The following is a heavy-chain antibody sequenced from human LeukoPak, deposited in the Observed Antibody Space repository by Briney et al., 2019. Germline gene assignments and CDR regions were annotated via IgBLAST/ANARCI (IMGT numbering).Heavy chain of an antibody. D-gene: IGHD3-22*01. V-gene: IGHV3-23*01. J-gene: IGHJ4*02. CDR1: GFTFSSYA. CDR3: AKDQRTMSYYYDSSHDY. Sequence: GGSLRLSCAASGFTFSSYALGWVRQAPGKGWEGVSAISGSGVSTYYADSVKGRFTISRDNSKNTLYLQMNSLRAEDTAVYYCAKDQRTMSYYYDSSHDYWGQGTLVTVSS. CDR2: ISGSGVST.